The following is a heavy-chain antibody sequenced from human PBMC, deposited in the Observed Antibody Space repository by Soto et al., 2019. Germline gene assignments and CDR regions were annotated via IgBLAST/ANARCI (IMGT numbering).Heavy chain of an antibody. CDR2: IVVGSGNT. D-gene: IGHD2-15*01. J-gene: IGHJ4*02. V-gene: IGHV1-58*02. CDR1: GFTFTSSA. Sequence: ASVKVSCKASGFTFTSSAMQWVRQARGQRLEWIGWIVVGSGNTNYAQKFQERVTITRDMSTSTAYMELSSLRSEDTAVYYCAAELRYCSGGSCYTAFDYWGQGTLVTVSS. CDR3: AAELRYCSGGSCYTAFDY.